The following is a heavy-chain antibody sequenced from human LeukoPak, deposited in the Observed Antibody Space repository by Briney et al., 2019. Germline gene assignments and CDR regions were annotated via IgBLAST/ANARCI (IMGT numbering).Heavy chain of an antibody. V-gene: IGHV4-4*02. CDR3: ARARVEYQLLGGAGYFDY. J-gene: IGHJ4*02. Sequence: PSGTLSLTCAVSGASISSNNWWWSWVRQPPGKGLEWIGEIYHSGSTNYNPSLKSRVTMSVDKSKNQFSLKLSSVTAADTAVYYCARARVEYQLLGGAGYFDYWGQGTLVTVSS. D-gene: IGHD2-2*01. CDR1: GASISSNNW. CDR2: IYHSGST.